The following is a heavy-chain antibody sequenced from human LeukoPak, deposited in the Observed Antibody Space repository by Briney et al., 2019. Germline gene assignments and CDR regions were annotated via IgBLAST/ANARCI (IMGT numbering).Heavy chain of an antibody. CDR1: GFTFSSYW. V-gene: IGHV3-7*01. Sequence: PGGSLRLSCAASGFTFSSYWVSWVRQAPGKGLEGVANIKQEGSEKYYVDSVKGRFTISRDNAKNSLYLQMNSLRAEDTAVYYCARDKRAAGPTYNWFDAWGQGTLVPVSS. J-gene: IGHJ5*02. CDR2: IKQEGSEK. D-gene: IGHD6-13*01. CDR3: ARDKRAAGPTYNWFDA.